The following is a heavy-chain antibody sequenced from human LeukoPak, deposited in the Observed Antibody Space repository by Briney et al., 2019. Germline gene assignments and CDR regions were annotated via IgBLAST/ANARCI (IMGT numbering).Heavy chain of an antibody. CDR2: VYYGGST. CDR1: GASTSSDY. CDR3: ARDVGATTSYFDY. V-gene: IGHV4-59*01. Sequence: SETLSLTCTVSGASTSSDYWSWLRQPPGKGLEWIAHVYYGGSTKYNPSLKSRVTISLDTSKNQFSLKLSSVTAADAAVYYCARDVGATTSYFDYWGQGTLVTVSS. D-gene: IGHD1-26*01. J-gene: IGHJ4*02.